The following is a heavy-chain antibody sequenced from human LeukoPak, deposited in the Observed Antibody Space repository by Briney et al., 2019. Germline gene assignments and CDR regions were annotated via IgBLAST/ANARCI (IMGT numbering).Heavy chain of an antibody. Sequence: ASVKVSCKASGYTFTGYYLHWVRQAPGQWLEWMGWINPNSGGTNYAQKFQGRVTMTRDTSISTAYMELSRLRSDDTAVYYCARIMITFGGVIADVDYWGQGTLVTVSS. CDR1: GYTFTGYY. D-gene: IGHD3-16*02. V-gene: IGHV1-2*02. J-gene: IGHJ4*02. CDR3: ARIMITFGGVIADVDY. CDR2: INPNSGGT.